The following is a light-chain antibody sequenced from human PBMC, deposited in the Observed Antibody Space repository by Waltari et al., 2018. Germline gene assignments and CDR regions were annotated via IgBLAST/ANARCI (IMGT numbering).Light chain of an antibody. V-gene: IGKV2-30*01. CDR1: QSLVYSDGNTY. Sequence: DIVMTQSPLSLPVTLGQPASISCRSSQSLVYSDGNTYLNWFQQRPGQSPRHLIYKVSNRDSGVPDRFGGSGSDTDFILKISRVEAEDVGVYYCMQGTRWPGTFGQGTKVEI. J-gene: IGKJ1*01. CDR2: KVS. CDR3: MQGTRWPGT.